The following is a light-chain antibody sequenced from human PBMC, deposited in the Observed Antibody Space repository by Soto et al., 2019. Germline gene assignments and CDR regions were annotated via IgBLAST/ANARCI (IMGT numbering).Light chain of an antibody. CDR3: QQYNSYPLT. CDR1: QSVSSN. CDR2: GAS. V-gene: IGKV3-15*01. J-gene: IGKJ4*01. Sequence: EIVMTQSPATPSVSPGERATLSCRASQSVSSNLAWYQQKPGQAPRLLIYGASTRATGIPARFSGSGSGTEFTLTISSLQPDDFATYYCQQYNSYPLTFGGGTKVDIK.